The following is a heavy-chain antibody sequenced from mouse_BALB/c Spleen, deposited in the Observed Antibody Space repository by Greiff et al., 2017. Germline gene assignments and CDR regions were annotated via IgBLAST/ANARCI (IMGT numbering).Heavy chain of an antibody. D-gene: IGHD2-2*01. Sequence: DVKLVESGGGLVQPGGSRKLSCAASGFTFSDYGMAWVRQAPGKGPEWVAFISNLAYSIYYADTVTGRFTISRENAKNTLYLEMSSLRSEDTAMYYCARDGYGAMDYWGQGTSVTVSS. J-gene: IGHJ4*01. CDR3: ARDGYGAMDY. CDR1: GFTFSDYG. V-gene: IGHV5-15*02. CDR2: ISNLAYSI.